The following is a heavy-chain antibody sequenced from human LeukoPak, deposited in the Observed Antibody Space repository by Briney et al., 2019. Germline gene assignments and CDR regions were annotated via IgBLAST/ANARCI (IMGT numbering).Heavy chain of an antibody. V-gene: IGHV3-11*04. CDR3: ARDMWRNWRATPKTDAFDI. CDR2: ISSSGSTI. D-gene: IGHD1-26*01. CDR1: GFTFSNYA. Sequence: GGSLRLSCAASGFTFSNYAMSWVRQAPGKGLEWVSYISSSGSTIYYADSVKGRFTISRDNAKNSLYLQMNSLRAEDTAVYYCARDMWRNWRATPKTDAFDIWGQGTMVTVSS. J-gene: IGHJ3*02.